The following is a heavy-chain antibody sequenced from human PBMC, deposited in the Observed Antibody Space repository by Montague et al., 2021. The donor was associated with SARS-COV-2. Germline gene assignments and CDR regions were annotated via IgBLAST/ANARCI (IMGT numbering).Heavy chain of an antibody. V-gene: IGHV2-5*02. CDR2: XFWDDDK. CDR1: GFSLSASGVG. J-gene: IGHJ3*02. D-gene: IGHD3-16*01. Sequence: PALVKPTQTLTLTCSFSGFSLSASGVGVGWIRQPPGQALEWLALXFWDDDKRYSPSLKNRLTVTKDTSKNQVVLTMTNVDPVDTATYYCARRPGWGGDTYDTWGQGTTVTVSA. CDR3: ARRPGWGGDTYDT.